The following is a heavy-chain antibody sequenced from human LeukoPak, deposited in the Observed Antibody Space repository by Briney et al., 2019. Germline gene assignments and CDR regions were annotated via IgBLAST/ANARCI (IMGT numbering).Heavy chain of an antibody. CDR1: GGPFNHHS. V-gene: IGHV4-34*01. J-gene: IGHJ6*02. D-gene: IGHD3-10*01. CDR2: VTHSGYDAYP. Sequence: NPSETLSLTCAVYGGPFNHHSWTWIRQTPGKGLEWLGDVTHSGYDAYPKYSPSLKGQVPISVDKFKKPLSLRLNSMTAAGRGFLYCARCNRYDSGSFYRQFGLDVWGQGTAVIVSS. CDR3: ARCNRYDSGSFYRQFGLDV.